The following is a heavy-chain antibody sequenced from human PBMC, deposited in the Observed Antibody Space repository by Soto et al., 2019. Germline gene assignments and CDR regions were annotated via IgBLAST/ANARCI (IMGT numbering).Heavy chain of an antibody. CDR3: ARYPLTDGSPPQLYYYYGMDA. Sequence: SETLSLTCTVSGGSISSGDYYWSWIRQPPGKGLELIGYIYDSGGTYYNPSLKSRVTISVDTSKNQFSLKLSSVTAADTAVYYCARYPLTDGSPPQLYYYYGMDAWGQGTTVTVS. J-gene: IGHJ6*01. V-gene: IGHV4-30-4*01. CDR1: GGSISSGDYY. CDR2: IYDSGGT. D-gene: IGHD2-2*01.